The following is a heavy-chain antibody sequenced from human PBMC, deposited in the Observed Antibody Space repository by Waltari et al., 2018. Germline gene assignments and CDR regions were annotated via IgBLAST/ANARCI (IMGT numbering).Heavy chain of an antibody. Sequence: QVQLQESGPGLVKPSETLSLTCTVSGGSIRNYFWSWIRQPAGKGLEWIGRFYIGETANYNPSLKSRVAMSVDTSNNQFSLEVNSVTAADTAMYFCARGGDRISASGRNAYDIWGQGTMVIVSS. D-gene: IGHD2-15*01. CDR1: GGSIRNYF. J-gene: IGHJ3*02. CDR3: ARGGDRISASGRNAYDI. CDR2: FYIGETA. V-gene: IGHV4-4*07.